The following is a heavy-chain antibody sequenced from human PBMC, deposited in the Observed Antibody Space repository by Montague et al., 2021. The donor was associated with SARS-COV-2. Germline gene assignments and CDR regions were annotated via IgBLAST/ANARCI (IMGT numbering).Heavy chain of an antibody. D-gene: IGHD3-10*01. CDR3: ARTRVVRGVIWVYGMDV. CDR1: GFSLSTSGMC. J-gene: IGHJ6*02. Sequence: PPLVKPTQTLTLTCTFSGFSLSTSGMCVSWIRQLPGKALEWLALIDWDDDKYYSTSLKTRLTISKDTSKNQVVLTMTNMDPVDTATYYCARTRVVRGVIWVYGMDVWGQGTTVTVSS. V-gene: IGHV2-70*01. CDR2: IDWDDDK.